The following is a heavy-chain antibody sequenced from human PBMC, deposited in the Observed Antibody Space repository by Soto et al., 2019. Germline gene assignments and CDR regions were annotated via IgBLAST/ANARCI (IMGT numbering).Heavy chain of an antibody. CDR3: ARDRKVRGVMGGDYYYYGMDV. CDR1: GGTFSSYA. CDR2: IIPIFGTA. D-gene: IGHD3-10*01. V-gene: IGHV1-69*13. Sequence: VASVKVSCKASGGTFSSYAISWVRQAPGQGLEWMGGIIPIFGTANYAQKFQGRVTITADESTSTAYMELSSLRSEDTAVYYCARDRKVRGVMGGDYYYYGMDVWGQGTTVTVSS. J-gene: IGHJ6*02.